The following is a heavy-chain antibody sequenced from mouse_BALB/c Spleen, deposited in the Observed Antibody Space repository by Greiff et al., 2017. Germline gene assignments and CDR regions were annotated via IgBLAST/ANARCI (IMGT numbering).Heavy chain of an antibody. CDR3: ARSGDYRYAWFAY. Sequence: EVQLQQSGPELVKPGASVKMSCKASGYTFTSYVMHWVKQKPGQGLEWIGYINPYNDGTKYNEKFKGKATLTSDKSSSTAYMELSSLTSEDSAVYYCARSGDYRYAWFAYWGQGTLVTVSA. D-gene: IGHD2-14*01. J-gene: IGHJ3*01. CDR2: INPYNDGT. CDR1: GYTFTSYV. V-gene: IGHV1-14*01.